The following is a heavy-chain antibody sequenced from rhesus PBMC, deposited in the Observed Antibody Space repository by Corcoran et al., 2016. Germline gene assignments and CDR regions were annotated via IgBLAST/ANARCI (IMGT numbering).Heavy chain of an antibody. J-gene: IGHJ5-1*01. D-gene: IGHD2-2*01. CDR1: GGSISRTHW. CDR2: VFGSSGTT. V-gene: IGHV4-93*01. Sequence: QVQLQDSGPALVRPSETLSLTCTVSGGSISRTHWWTWIRPSPGQGLEWTGGVFGSSGTTEYNPSLKSRVSISKDTSKNQFSLNLKSVTAADTAIYYCARVGAGYPYNRFDVWGPGVLVTVSS. CDR3: ARVGAGYPYNRFDV.